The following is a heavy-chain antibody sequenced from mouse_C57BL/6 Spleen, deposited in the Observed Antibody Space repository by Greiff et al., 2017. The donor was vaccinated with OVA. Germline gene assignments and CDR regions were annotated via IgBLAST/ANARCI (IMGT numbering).Heavy chain of an antibody. D-gene: IGHD1-1*01. J-gene: IGHJ2*01. CDR1: GFTFSDYY. V-gene: IGHV5-16*01. CDR2: INYDGSST. Sequence: EVKLMESEGGLVQPGSSMKLSCTASGFTFSDYYMAWVRQVPEKGLEWVANINYDGSSTYYLDSLKSRFIISRDNAKNIRYLQMSSLKSEDTATYYCARSPYGSSSFDYWGQGTTLTVSS. CDR3: ARSPYGSSSFDY.